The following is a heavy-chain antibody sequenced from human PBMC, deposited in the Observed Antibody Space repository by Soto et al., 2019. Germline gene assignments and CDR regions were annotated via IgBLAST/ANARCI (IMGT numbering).Heavy chain of an antibody. CDR2: IYWDDDK. J-gene: IGHJ4*02. CDR3: EHSLISGYSCGYIDY. D-gene: IGHD5-18*01. V-gene: IGHV2-5*02. Sequence: QITLKESGPPLVNPTQPLTLTCTFSGFSLSTSGVGVGWIRQPPGKALEWLALIYWDDDKRYSPSLKSRLNITKATPKNHVVLTMPNMDPVDTAAYYCEHSLISGYSCGYIDYWGQGTLVTVSS. CDR1: GFSLSTSGVG.